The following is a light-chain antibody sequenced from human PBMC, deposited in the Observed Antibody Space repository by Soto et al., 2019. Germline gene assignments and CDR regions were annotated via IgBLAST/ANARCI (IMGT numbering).Light chain of an antibody. CDR2: GAS. CDR3: HQSGSSPPAFT. Sequence: ESMLTQSPGTLSLSPGERATLSCRASQSVSTRYLAWYQQKPGQAPRLLIYGASIRATGIPDRFSGSGSGTDFTLTISRLEPEDFAVYYCHQSGSSPPAFTFGQGTKLEI. CDR1: QSVSTRY. J-gene: IGKJ2*01. V-gene: IGKV3-20*01.